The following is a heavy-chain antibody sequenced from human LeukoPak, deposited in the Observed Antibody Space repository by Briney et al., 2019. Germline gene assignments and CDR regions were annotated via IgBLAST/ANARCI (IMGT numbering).Heavy chain of an antibody. CDR1: GFTFSDYY. V-gene: IGHV3-11*01. D-gene: IGHD3-3*01. Sequence: GGSLRLSCAASGFTFSDYYMTWIRQAPGKGLEWVSNIIRSGTTIYYADSLKGRFTISRDNAKNSLYLQMNSLRAEDTAVYYCARESRAFTIFGVASQFDYWGQGTLVTVSS. CDR2: IIRSGTTI. J-gene: IGHJ4*02. CDR3: ARESRAFTIFGVASQFDY.